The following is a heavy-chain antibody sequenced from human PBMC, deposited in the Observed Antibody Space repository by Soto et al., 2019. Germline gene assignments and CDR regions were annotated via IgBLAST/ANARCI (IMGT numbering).Heavy chain of an antibody. J-gene: IGHJ2*01. Sequence: QVQLVQSGAEVKKPGASVKVSCKASGYTFTGYYMHWVRHAPGQGLEWMGWINPNSGGTNYAQKFQVWVTMTRDTSISTAYMELSRLRSDDTAVYYCARGVRVVVAATPRYWYFDLWGRGTLVTVSS. V-gene: IGHV1-2*04. CDR3: ARGVRVVVAATPRYWYFDL. CDR1: GYTFTGYY. CDR2: INPNSGGT. D-gene: IGHD2-15*01.